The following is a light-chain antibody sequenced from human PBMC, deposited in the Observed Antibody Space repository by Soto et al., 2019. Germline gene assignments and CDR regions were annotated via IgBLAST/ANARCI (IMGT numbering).Light chain of an antibody. V-gene: IGKV3-15*01. CDR1: QSVASN. Sequence: EIVMTQSPASLSVSPGESVTLSCRASQSVASNLAWYQQKPGQAPRLLIYGTSTRATGVPARFSGSGSGTDFTLTISSLQAADFAVYHCQHYNTWPITFGQGTRLEI. CDR3: QHYNTWPIT. CDR2: GTS. J-gene: IGKJ5*01.